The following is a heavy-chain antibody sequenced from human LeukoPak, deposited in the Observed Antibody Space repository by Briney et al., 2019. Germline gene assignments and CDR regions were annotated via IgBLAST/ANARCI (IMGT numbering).Heavy chain of an antibody. J-gene: IGHJ4*02. D-gene: IGHD3-10*01. CDR3: ARDLLWFGEAYFDY. CDR2: IYHSGRT. Sequence: PSETLSLTCAVSGGSISSGDYSRSWIRQPPGKGLEWIGYIYHSGRTYYNPSLKSRVTISIDRSKNQFSLKLSSVTAADTAVYYCARDLLWFGEAYFDYWGQGTLVTVSS. CDR1: GGSISSGDYS. V-gene: IGHV4-30-2*01.